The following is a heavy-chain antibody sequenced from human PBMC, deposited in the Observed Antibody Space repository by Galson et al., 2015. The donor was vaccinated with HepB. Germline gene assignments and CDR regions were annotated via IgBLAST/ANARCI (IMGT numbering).Heavy chain of an antibody. D-gene: IGHD1-1*01. CDR3: ARPSGEYQLSTTSYYYAMDV. CDR1: GYTFTTYG. CDR2: ININNGNI. Sequence: SVKVSCKASGYTFTTYGISWVRQAPGQGLEWMGWININNGNINSTEEFQGRITMTIDASTRTAYMDLSSLTADDTAVYYCARPSGEYQLSTTSYYYAMDVWGQGTTVTVSS. J-gene: IGHJ6*02. V-gene: IGHV1-18*01.